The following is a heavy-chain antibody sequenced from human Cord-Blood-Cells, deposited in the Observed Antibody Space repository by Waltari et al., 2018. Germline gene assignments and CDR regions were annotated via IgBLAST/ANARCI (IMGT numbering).Heavy chain of an antibody. CDR3: ARDQLWYSSSWDAFDI. CDR2: ISSSGSTI. CDR1: GFTFSSYE. J-gene: IGHJ3*02. D-gene: IGHD6-13*01. V-gene: IGHV3-48*03. Sequence: EVQLVESGGGLVQPGGSLRLSCAASGFTFSSYEMTSVSQDPGKGLEWVSYISSSGSTIYYADSVKGRFTISRDNAKNSLYLQMNSLRAEDTAVYYCARDQLWYSSSWDAFDIWGQGTMVTVSS.